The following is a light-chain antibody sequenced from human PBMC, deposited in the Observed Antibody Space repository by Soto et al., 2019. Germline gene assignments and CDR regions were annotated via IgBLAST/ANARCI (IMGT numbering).Light chain of an antibody. CDR2: DVS. J-gene: IGKJ1*01. Sequence: EIELTQSPATLSLSPGERATLSCGASQSVSTYLAWYQQKPGQAPRLLIYDVSNRATGIPARFSGSGSGTNFTLTISGLEPEDFAVYYCQHRSGWPPWTFGQGTKVQI. CDR1: QSVSTY. CDR3: QHRSGWPPWT. V-gene: IGKV3-11*01.